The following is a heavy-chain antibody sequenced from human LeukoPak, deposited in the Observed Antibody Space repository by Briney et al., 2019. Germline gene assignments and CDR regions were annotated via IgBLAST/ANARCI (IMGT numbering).Heavy chain of an antibody. J-gene: IGHJ4*02. D-gene: IGHD3-10*01. V-gene: IGHV3-23*01. Sequence: GGSLRLSCAASGFTFSNYAMSWVRQTPGKGLEWVSAISGSGGSTYYADSVKGRFTISRDNSKNTLYLQMNSLRAEDTAVYYRAKDRSGSGSYYGNFDYWGQGTLVTVSS. CDR1: GFTFSNYA. CDR2: ISGSGGST. CDR3: AKDRSGSGSYYGNFDY.